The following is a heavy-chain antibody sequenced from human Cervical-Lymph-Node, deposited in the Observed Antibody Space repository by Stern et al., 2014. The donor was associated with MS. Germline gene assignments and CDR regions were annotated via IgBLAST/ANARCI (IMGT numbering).Heavy chain of an antibody. Sequence: EVQLVESAAEVKKPGESLKLSCEGSGYDFANYWIGWVRQMSGKGLEWMGIIYPGASDIRYNPSFQGQVTISADKSISTAYLQWGSLQASDSAIYYCARLGDGDYPSNYYYAMDVWGQGTTVTVSS. J-gene: IGHJ6*02. D-gene: IGHD4-17*01. CDR1: GYDFANYW. CDR2: IYPGASDI. V-gene: IGHV5-51*01. CDR3: ARLGDGDYPSNYYYAMDV.